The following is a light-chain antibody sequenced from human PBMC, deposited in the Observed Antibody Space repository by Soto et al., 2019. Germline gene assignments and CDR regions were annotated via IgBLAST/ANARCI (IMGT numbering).Light chain of an antibody. J-gene: IGKJ5*01. V-gene: IGKV3-11*01. Sequence: EIVLTQSPVTLSLSPGERATLSCRASQSVSRYLAWYQQKPDQAPRLLIYDAFNRATGIPARFSGSGSGTDFTLTISSLEPEDFAVYYCQHYHGWPITFGQGTRLEIK. CDR1: QSVSRY. CDR2: DAF. CDR3: QHYHGWPIT.